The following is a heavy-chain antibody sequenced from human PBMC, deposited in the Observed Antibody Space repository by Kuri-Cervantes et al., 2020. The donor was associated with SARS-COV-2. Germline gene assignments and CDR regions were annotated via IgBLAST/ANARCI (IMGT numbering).Heavy chain of an antibody. V-gene: IGHV1-18*04. D-gene: IGHD3-16*02. CDR3: ARDHRMITFGGVIDHFDY. Sequence: ASVKVSCKASGYTFTSYGISWVRQAPGQGLEWMGWISGYNGNTNYAQKLQGRATMTTDTSTSTADMELRSLRSDDTAVYYCARDHRMITFGGVIDHFDYWGQGTLVTVSS. CDR2: ISGYNGNT. J-gene: IGHJ4*02. CDR1: GYTFTSYG.